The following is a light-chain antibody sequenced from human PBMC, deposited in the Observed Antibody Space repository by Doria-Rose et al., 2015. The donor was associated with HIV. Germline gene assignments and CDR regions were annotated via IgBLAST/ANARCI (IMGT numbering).Light chain of an antibody. CDR1: QSFSSTY. Sequence: EIVLTQSPGTLSLSPGERATLSCRASQSFSSTYLAWYQQKPGQAPSLLIYEGSIRATGIPDRFSASGSGTDFTLTISRLEPEDFALYYCHQYGTSWTFGQGTKAEI. V-gene: IGKV3-20*01. J-gene: IGKJ1*01. CDR2: EGS. CDR3: HQYGTSWT.